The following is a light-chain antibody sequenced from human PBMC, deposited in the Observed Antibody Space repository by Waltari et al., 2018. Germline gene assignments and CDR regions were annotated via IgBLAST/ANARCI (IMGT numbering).Light chain of an antibody. J-gene: IGKJ1*01. CDR3: QQYSGYPRT. CDR2: AAS. CDR1: QGISSH. Sequence: DIQMTQSPSSVSASVGDRVTITCRASQGISSHLAWFQQKPGKAPNSLIYAASSLQRGVPSKFSGSGSVTEFTLTINSLQPEDFATYYCQQYSGYPRTFGQGTRVEI. V-gene: IGKV1-16*02.